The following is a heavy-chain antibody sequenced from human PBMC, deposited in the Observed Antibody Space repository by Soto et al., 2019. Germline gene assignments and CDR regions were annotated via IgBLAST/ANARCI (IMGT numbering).Heavy chain of an antibody. CDR1: GDSVSSNSAA. CDR2: TDYRSRWYN. Sequence: QVQLQESGPGLVKPSQTLSLTCAISGDSVSSNSAAWNWIRLSPSRGLEWLARTDYRSRWYNDYAVSVRSRITVNPDTAKSQFSLQLTSVTHEDTAVYYCAGTTSHQWYYMDVWGKGTTVTVSS. V-gene: IGHV6-1*01. J-gene: IGHJ6*03. CDR3: AGTTSHQWYYMDV. D-gene: IGHD1-7*01.